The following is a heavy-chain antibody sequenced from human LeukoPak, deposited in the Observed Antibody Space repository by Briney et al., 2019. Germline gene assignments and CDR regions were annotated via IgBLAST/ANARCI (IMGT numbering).Heavy chain of an antibody. Sequence: GASVKVSCKASGYTFTNYGITWVRQAPGQGLEWMGWISAYNGNTNYAQKLQGRVTMTTDTSTSTAYMNLRSLRSDDTAVYYCAREDCSGGSCYSLSLTPVFHVLDIWGQGTMVTVSS. V-gene: IGHV1-18*01. J-gene: IGHJ3*02. CDR3: AREDCSGGSCYSLSLTPVFHVLDI. D-gene: IGHD2-15*01. CDR1: GYTFTNYG. CDR2: ISAYNGNT.